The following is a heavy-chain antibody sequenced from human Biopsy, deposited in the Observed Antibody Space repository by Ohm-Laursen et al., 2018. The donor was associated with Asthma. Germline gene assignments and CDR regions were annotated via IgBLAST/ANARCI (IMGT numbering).Heavy chain of an antibody. J-gene: IGHJ4*02. CDR3: ARKAGSCISRTCYSLDF. CDR2: INSVFGTT. V-gene: IGHV1-69*13. D-gene: IGHD2-2*01. CDR1: GGTFNTYV. Sequence: SVKVSCKTLGGTFNTYVIGWARQAPGQGLEWMGGINSVFGTTTYPQKFQDRVTITADDSTSTVYMELSSLRSEDTAVYYCARKAGSCISRTCYSLDFWGQGTLVTVSS.